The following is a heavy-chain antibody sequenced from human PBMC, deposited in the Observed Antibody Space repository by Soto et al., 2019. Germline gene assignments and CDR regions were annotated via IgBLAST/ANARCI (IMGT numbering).Heavy chain of an antibody. V-gene: IGHV1-2*02. CDR1: GYTFTGYY. CDR3: ARGGYREYYYDSSGYYYWHYYYGMDV. Sequence: ASVKVSCKASGYTFTGYYMHWVRQAPGQGLEWMGWINPNSGGTNYAQKFQGRVTMTRDTSISTAYMELSRLRSDDTAVYYCARGGYREYYYDSSGYYYWHYYYGMDVGGQGTTATV. J-gene: IGHJ6*01. CDR2: INPNSGGT. D-gene: IGHD3-22*01.